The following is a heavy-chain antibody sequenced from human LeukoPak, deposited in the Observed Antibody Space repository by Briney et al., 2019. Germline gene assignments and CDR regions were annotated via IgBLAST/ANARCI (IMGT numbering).Heavy chain of an antibody. V-gene: IGHV3-7*01. D-gene: IGHD1-14*01. Sequence: GGSLRLSCAASGFTFSSYWMSWVRQAPGKGLEWVANIKQDGSEKYYVDSVKGRFTISRDNAKNSLYLQMNSLRAEDTAVYYCARDRISPYRGYYFDDWGQGTLVTVSS. CDR1: GFTFSSYW. CDR2: IKQDGSEK. CDR3: ARDRISPYRGYYFDD. J-gene: IGHJ4*02.